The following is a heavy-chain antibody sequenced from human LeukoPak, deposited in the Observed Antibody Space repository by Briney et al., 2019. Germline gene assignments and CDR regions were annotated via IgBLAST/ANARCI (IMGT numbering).Heavy chain of an antibody. CDR1: GFTFSSYG. V-gene: IGHV3-30*18. J-gene: IGHJ6*02. D-gene: IGHD3-3*01. CDR3: AKGYYDFWSGYYMPGGMDV. Sequence: GRSLRLSCAASGFTFSSYGMHWVRQAPGKGPEWVALISYDGSNKYYADSVKGRFTIYRVNSKNTLYLQMNSLRAEDTAVYYCAKGYYDFWSGYYMPGGMDVWGQGTTVTVSS. CDR2: ISYDGSNK.